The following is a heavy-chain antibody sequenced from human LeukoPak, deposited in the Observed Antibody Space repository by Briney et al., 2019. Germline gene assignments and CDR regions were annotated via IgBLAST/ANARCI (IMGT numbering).Heavy chain of an antibody. V-gene: IGHV4-34*01. D-gene: IGHD6-13*01. CDR2: INHSGST. J-gene: IGHJ4*02. Sequence: PSETLSLTCAVYGGSFSGYYWSWIRQPPGKGLEWIGEINHSGSTNYNPSLKSRVTISVDTSKNQFSLKLSSVTAADTAVYYCARGLPGDPFEAAAGYCFDYWGQGTLVTVSS. CDR3: ARGLPGDPFEAAAGYCFDY. CDR1: GGSFSGYY.